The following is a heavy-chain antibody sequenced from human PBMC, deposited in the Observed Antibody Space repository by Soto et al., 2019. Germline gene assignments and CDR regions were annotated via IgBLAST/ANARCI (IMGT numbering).Heavy chain of an antibody. J-gene: IGHJ6*03. CDR1: GYTFTSYG. Sequence: QVPLVQSGAEVKKPGASVKVSCKASGYTFTSYGIIWVRQAPGQGLEWMGWISAYNGNTNYAQKLQGRVTMTTDTSTSTAYMELRSLRSDDTAVYYCARDSDEGGYYYYYYMDVWGKGTTVTVSS. CDR2: ISAYNGNT. CDR3: ARDSDEGGYYYYYYMDV. V-gene: IGHV1-18*01.